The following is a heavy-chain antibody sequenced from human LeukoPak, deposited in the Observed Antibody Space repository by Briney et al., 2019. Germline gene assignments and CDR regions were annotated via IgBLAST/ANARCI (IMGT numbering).Heavy chain of an antibody. D-gene: IGHD5-24*01. CDR3: AKVRVEMATIYYFDY. V-gene: IGHV3-23*01. CDR1: GFTFSSYA. Sequence: PGGSLRLSCAASGFTFSSYAMSSVRQAPGKGLEWVSASSGSGGSTYHADSVKGRFTISRDNSKNTLYLQMNSLRAEDTAVYYCAKVRVEMATIYYFDYWGQGTLVTVSS. J-gene: IGHJ4*02. CDR2: SSGSGGST.